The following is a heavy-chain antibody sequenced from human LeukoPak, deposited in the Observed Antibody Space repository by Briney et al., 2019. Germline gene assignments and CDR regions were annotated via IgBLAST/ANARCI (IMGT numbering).Heavy chain of an antibody. J-gene: IGHJ4*02. V-gene: IGHV1-18*01. Sequence: ASVNVSFKASGYTFTIYGISWVRQAPGQGLEWMGWISAYNGNTNYAQKLQGRVTMTTDTSTSTAYMELRSLRSDDTAVYYCARGPGVYYDFWSGYYYYFDYWGQGTLVTVSS. CDR2: ISAYNGNT. D-gene: IGHD3-3*01. CDR3: ARGPGVYYDFWSGYYYYFDY. CDR1: GYTFTIYG.